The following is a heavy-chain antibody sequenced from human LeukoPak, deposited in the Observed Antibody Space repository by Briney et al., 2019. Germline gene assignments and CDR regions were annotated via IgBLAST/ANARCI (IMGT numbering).Heavy chain of an antibody. CDR2: IIPIFGTA. CDR1: GGTFSSYA. D-gene: IGHD3-10*01. V-gene: IGHV1-69*01. Sequence: GSSVKVSCKASGGTFSSYAISWVRQAPGQGLEWMGGIIPIFGTANHAQKFQGRVTITADESTSTAYMELSSLRSEDTAVYYCGATYGSGSYLNGMDVWGQGTTVTVSS. J-gene: IGHJ6*02. CDR3: GATYGSGSYLNGMDV.